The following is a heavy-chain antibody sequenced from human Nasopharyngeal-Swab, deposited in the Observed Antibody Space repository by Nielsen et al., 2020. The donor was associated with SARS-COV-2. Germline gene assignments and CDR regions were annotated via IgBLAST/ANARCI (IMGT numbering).Heavy chain of an antibody. D-gene: IGHD4-23*01. CDR3: ARDEVQQGTTTVGYLDY. CDR2: ISYDGSNI. CDR1: GLSFSRYA. V-gene: IGHV3-30*04. J-gene: IGHJ4*02. Sequence: GGSLRLSCVGSGLSFSRYAMHWVRQAPGKGLECVALISYDGSNIQYADSVRGRFTISRDNPKNTLYLQMNSLTTDDTAVYYCARDEVQQGTTTVGYLDYWSQGTLVTVSP.